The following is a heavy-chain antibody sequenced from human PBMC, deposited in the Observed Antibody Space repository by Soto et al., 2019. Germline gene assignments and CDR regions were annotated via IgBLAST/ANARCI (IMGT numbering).Heavy chain of an antibody. D-gene: IGHD3-3*01. CDR1: GGTVSSYA. CDR3: ARGDVLRFLESTIRHYYGMDV. Sequence: AVKVSCKASGGTVSSYAISWVRQAPGQGLEWMGGIIPIFGTANYAQKFQGRVTITADESTSTAYMELSSLRSEDTAVYYCARGDVLRFLESTIRHYYGMDVWGQGTTVTVSS. CDR2: IIPIFGTA. J-gene: IGHJ6*02. V-gene: IGHV1-69*13.